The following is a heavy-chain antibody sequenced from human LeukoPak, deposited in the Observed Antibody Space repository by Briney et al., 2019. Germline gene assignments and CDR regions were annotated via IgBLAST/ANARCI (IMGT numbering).Heavy chain of an antibody. J-gene: IGHJ4*02. V-gene: IGHV3-30*03. Sequence: GGSLRLSCAASGFSFRSYGMHWVRQAPGKGLEWVAVISYEGSNEYYADSVKGRFTISRDNSKNTLYLQMNSLRAEDTAVYYCARDEIYGGNSAIIDYWGQGTLVTVSS. D-gene: IGHD4-23*01. CDR1: GFSFRSYG. CDR3: ARDEIYGGNSAIIDY. CDR2: ISYEGSNE.